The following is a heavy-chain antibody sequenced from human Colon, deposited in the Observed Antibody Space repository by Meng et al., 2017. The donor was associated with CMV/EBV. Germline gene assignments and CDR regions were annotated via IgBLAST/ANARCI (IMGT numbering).Heavy chain of an antibody. D-gene: IGHD3-22*01. Sequence: ETLSLTCAASGFTFRSYAMSWVRQVPGKGLEWVADISGSGDKFHFADFVKGRFTISRDNSKNTLYLQMNSLRAEDTAVYYCAKEYEFEDSSDHFDHWGQGTLVTVSS. J-gene: IGHJ4*02. CDR3: AKEYEFEDSSDHFDH. V-gene: IGHV3-23*01. CDR1: GFTFRSYA. CDR2: ISGSGDKF.